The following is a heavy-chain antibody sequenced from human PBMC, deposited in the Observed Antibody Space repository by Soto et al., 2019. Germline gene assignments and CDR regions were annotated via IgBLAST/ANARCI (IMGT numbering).Heavy chain of an antibody. CDR2: INPSSGSA. J-gene: IGHJ6*02. V-gene: IGHV1-46*01. CDR3: ARDVAGIAVAGGSDYGMDV. CDR1: GYTFSGYY. D-gene: IGHD6-19*01. Sequence: ASVKVSCKASGYTFSGYYMHWVRQAPGQGLEWMGRINPSSGSANYAQKFQGKVTMTRDTSKGTAYMELSRLRSEDKAVYYCARDVAGIAVAGGSDYGMDVWGQGTTVTVSS.